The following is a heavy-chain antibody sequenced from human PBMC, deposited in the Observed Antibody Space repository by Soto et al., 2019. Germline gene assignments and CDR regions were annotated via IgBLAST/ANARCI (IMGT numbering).Heavy chain of an antibody. J-gene: IGHJ6*03. Sequence: QVQQVESGGGVVQPGRSLRLSCAASGFTFSSYGMHWVRQAPGKGLEWVAVISYDGSNKYYADSVKGRFTISRDNSKNTLYLQMNSLRAEDTAVYYCAKDYMTTVTHRYYYYYYYMDVWGKRTTVTVSS. CDR2: ISYDGSNK. CDR3: AKDYMTTVTHRYYYYYYYMDV. V-gene: IGHV3-30*18. D-gene: IGHD4-17*01. CDR1: GFTFSSYG.